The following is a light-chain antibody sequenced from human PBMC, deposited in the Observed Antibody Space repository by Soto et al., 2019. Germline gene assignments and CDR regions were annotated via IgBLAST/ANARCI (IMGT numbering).Light chain of an antibody. Sequence: QSSLTHPPSSSGSPGQSVTISCTGTSSDVGLYDYVSWYQQHPGKVPKLLIYEVTQRPSGVPDRFSGSKSGNTASLTVSGLQAEDEADYYCSSYGGNSNYVFGTGTKVTV. J-gene: IGLJ1*01. V-gene: IGLV2-8*01. CDR3: SSYGGNSNYV. CDR1: SSDVGLYDY. CDR2: EVT.